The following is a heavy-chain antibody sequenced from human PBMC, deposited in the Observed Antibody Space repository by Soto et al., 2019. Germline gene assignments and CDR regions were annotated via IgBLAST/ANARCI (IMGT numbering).Heavy chain of an antibody. V-gene: IGHV2-5*02. Sequence: QITLKESGPTLVKPTQTLTLTCSFSGFSLSTSGVGVGWIRQPPGKALEWLALIYWDDDKRYSPSLKSRLTITKDTSKNQVVLTMTNMDPVDTATYFCAQHVYPGYISDCCAWGQGTLVTVSS. CDR2: IYWDDDK. CDR3: AQHVYPGYISDCCA. D-gene: IGHD2-21*02. CDR1: GFSLSTSGVG. J-gene: IGHJ4*02.